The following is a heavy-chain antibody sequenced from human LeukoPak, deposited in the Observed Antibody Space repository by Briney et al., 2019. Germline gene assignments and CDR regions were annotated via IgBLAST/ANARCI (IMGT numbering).Heavy chain of an antibody. CDR3: ATYYYGSGNFDAFDI. J-gene: IGHJ3*02. CDR1: GGSFSGYY. CDR2: INHSGSS. V-gene: IGHV4-34*01. D-gene: IGHD3-10*01. Sequence: SETLSLTCAVYGGSFSGYYWSWIRQPPGKGLEWIGEINHSGSSYYNPSLKSRVTISVDTSKNQFSLKLSSVTAADTAVYYCATYYYGSGNFDAFDIWGQGTMVTVSS.